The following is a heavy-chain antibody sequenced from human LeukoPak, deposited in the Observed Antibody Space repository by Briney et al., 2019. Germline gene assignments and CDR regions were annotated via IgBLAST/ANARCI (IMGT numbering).Heavy chain of an antibody. V-gene: IGHV3-53*01. CDR3: ARDRGAGDGSYGS. J-gene: IGHJ4*02. CDR1: GFTVSSNY. D-gene: IGHD5-18*01. Sequence: GGSLRLSCAASGFTVSSNYMSWVRQAPGKGLEWGSVIYSGGSTYYADSVKGRFTISRDNSKNTLYLQMTSRRAEDTAVYYCARDRGAGDGSYGSWGQGTLVTVSS. CDR2: IYSGGST.